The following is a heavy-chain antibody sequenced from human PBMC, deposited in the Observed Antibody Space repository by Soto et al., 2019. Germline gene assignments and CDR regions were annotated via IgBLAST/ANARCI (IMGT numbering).Heavy chain of an antibody. D-gene: IGHD3-10*01. CDR3: AKSYCPGIYYFPGIEY. J-gene: IGHJ4*02. Sequence: EVKRLESGGGLIQPGGSLRLSCAASGFTFSSYDMNWVRQAPGKGLEWVSSITPGGDQTFYSDSVKGRFTISRDNTRNTLFLQMNSLRSEDTARYYCAKSYCPGIYYFPGIEYWGQGPLVTVSS. CDR1: GFTFSSYD. CDR2: ITPGGDQT. V-gene: IGHV3-23*01.